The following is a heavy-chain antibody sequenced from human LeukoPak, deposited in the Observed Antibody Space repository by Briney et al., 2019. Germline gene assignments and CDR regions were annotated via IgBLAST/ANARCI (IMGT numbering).Heavy chain of an antibody. V-gene: IGHV3-23*01. J-gene: IGHJ4*02. CDR1: GFTFSNYG. D-gene: IGHD3-10*01. CDR3: AKASVWTMVRIVSYFDE. Sequence: QPGGSLRLSCAASGFTFSNYGMTWVRQAPGKGLEWVSGISGSGDNTWYADSVKGRFTISRDNSRKTLDLQMHSLRAEDTAVYYCAKASVWTMVRIVSYFDEWGQGIQVTVSS. CDR2: ISGSGDNT.